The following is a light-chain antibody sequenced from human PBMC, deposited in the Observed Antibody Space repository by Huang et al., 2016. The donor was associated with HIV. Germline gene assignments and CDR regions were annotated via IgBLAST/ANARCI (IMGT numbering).Light chain of an antibody. V-gene: IGKV1-39*01. Sequence: DIQVTQSPSSLPASVGDRVTITCRASQNINTYLNWYQQKPGKAPKFLIYDASTLQSGVPSRFSGSGSGTDFTLTISSLQPEDFATYYCQQSYSDAPTFGQGTRLEIK. CDR2: DAS. J-gene: IGKJ5*01. CDR3: QQSYSDAPT. CDR1: QNINTY.